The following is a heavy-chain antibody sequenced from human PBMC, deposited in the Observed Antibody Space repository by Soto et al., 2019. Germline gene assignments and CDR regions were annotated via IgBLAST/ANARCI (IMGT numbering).Heavy chain of an antibody. CDR1: GYTFTSYG. CDR3: VRDVITMIVGNWFDP. V-gene: IGHV1-18*01. D-gene: IGHD3-22*01. J-gene: IGHJ5*02. Sequence: QVQLVQSGAEVKKPGASVKVSCKASGYTFTSYGISWVRQAPGQGLEWMGWISAYNGNTNYAQKLQGRVTMTTDTSTSTAYMELRSLRSDDTAVYYCVRDVITMIVGNWFDPWGQGTLVTVSS. CDR2: ISAYNGNT.